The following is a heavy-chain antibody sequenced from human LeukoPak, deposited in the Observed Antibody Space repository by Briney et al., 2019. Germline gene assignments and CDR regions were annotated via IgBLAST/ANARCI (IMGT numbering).Heavy chain of an antibody. CDR2: IYYSGGT. CDR1: GGSISSTTSY. CDR3: AKALGTMIVVKLDP. J-gene: IGHJ5*02. Sequence: PSETLSLTCTVSGGSISSTTSYWGWIRQPPGKGLEWIGTIYYSGGTYYNPSLKSRVTISVDTSKNQFSLKLSSVTAADTAVYYCAKALGTMIVVKLDPWGQGTLVTVSS. D-gene: IGHD3-22*01. V-gene: IGHV4-39*01.